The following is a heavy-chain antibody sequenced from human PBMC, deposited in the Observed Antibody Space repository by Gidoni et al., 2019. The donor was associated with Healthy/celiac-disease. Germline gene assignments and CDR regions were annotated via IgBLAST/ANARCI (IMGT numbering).Heavy chain of an antibody. Sequence: EVQLVESGGGLVKPGGSLSLSCAASGFTFSSYSMNWVRQAPGKGLEWVSSISSSSSYIYYADSVKGRFTISRDNAKNSLYLQMNSLRAEDTAVYYCARGRRAGWFDYWGQGTLVTVSS. V-gene: IGHV3-21*01. CDR2: ISSSSSYI. CDR1: GFTFSSYS. CDR3: ARGRRAGWFDY. D-gene: IGHD6-19*01. J-gene: IGHJ4*02.